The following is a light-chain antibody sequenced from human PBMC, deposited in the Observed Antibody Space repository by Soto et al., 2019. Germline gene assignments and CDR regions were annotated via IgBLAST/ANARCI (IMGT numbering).Light chain of an antibody. Sequence: EVVLTQSPGTLSLSPGERVTLSCRASQSVASSYLAWYQQKLGRAPRLLFYSASSRATGIPDRFSGSGSGIDFTITISRLEPEDFAVYYCHHFGSLPESFGQGTNVE. CDR2: SAS. CDR3: HHFGSLPES. J-gene: IGKJ1*01. V-gene: IGKV3-20*01. CDR1: QSVASSY.